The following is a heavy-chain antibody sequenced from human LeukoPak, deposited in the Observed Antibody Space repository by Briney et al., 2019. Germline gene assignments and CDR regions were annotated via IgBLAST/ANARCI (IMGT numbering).Heavy chain of an antibody. CDR3: ARFADYYDSSGYYSGMGV. D-gene: IGHD3-22*01. J-gene: IGHJ6*02. Sequence: NPSETLSLTCAVYGGSFSGYYWSWIRQPPGKGLEWIGEINHSGSTNYNPSLKSRVTISVDTSKNQFSLKLSSVTAADTAVYYCARFADYYDSSGYYSGMGVWGQGTTVTVSS. CDR1: GGSFSGYY. V-gene: IGHV4-34*01. CDR2: INHSGST.